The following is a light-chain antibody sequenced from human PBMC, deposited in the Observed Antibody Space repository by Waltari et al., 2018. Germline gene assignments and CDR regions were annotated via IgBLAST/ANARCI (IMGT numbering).Light chain of an antibody. CDR2: DSN. V-gene: IGLV1-51*01. CDR3: GTWDNSLTTVL. CDR1: SSNIGNNY. J-gene: IGLJ2*01. Sequence: QSVLTQPPSVSAAAGQQVTISCSGGSSNIGNNYVSWYQQLPGTAPTLLIYDSNKRPSGIPDRFSGSKSGTSATLGITGLQTGDEADYYCGTWDNSLTTVLFGGGTKLTVL.